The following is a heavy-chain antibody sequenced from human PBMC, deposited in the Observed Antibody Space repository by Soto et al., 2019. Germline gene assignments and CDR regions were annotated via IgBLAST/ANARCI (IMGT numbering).Heavy chain of an antibody. CDR3: ARSYGDLPDY. Sequence: QVQLQESGPGLVKPSETLSLNCSVSGGSIGTYFWGWIRQRPGKGLEWIGHIYYSGSTSYNPSLRSRVTISLDTSKNQFSLRLRSVSAADTAVYYCARSYGDLPDYWGQGTLVTVSS. V-gene: IGHV4-59*08. J-gene: IGHJ4*02. CDR1: GGSIGTYF. D-gene: IGHD4-17*01. CDR2: IYYSGST.